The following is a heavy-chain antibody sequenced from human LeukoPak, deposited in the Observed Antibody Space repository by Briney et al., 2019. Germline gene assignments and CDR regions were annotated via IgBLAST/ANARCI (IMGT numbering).Heavy chain of an antibody. V-gene: IGHV3-23*01. CDR1: GFTFRSNV. CDR3: ATEGAYGHFDY. D-gene: IGHD1-26*01. CDR2: MCGSGSDT. J-gene: IGHJ4*02. Sequence: GVCLRLSCAASGFTFRSNVMSWVRQAPGGGLEWVSGMCGSGSDTFYTDSVKGRFTISRDNSKNTLFLQMNNLRAEDTAIYYCATEGAYGHFDYWGQGTLVTVSS.